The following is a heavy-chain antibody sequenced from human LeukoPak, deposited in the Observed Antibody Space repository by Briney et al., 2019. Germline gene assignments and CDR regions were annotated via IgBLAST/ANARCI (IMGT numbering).Heavy chain of an antibody. CDR3: AKDRGGNGGYFDY. J-gene: IGHJ4*02. V-gene: IGHV3-48*01. CDR2: ISSSSSTI. CDR1: GFTFSSYS. Sequence: GGSLRLSCAASGFTFSSYSMNWVRQAPGKGLEWVSYISSSSSTIYYADSVKGRFTISRDNAKNSLYLQMNSLRAEDTAVYYCAKDRGGNGGYFDYWGQGTLVTVSS. D-gene: IGHD2-15*01.